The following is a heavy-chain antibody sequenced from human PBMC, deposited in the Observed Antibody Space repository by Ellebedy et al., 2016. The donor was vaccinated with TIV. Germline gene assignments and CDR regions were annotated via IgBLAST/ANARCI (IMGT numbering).Heavy chain of an antibody. V-gene: IGHV1-46*01. Sequence: AASVKVSCKASGYTFTIYYIHWVRQAPGQGLEWMGIINPGGGTTSFAQKFQGRVAITADKSTSTASMELSSLRSEDTAVYYCARDILTGYFFDLWGQGTLVTVSS. D-gene: IGHD3-9*01. CDR3: ARDILTGYFFDL. J-gene: IGHJ4*02. CDR2: INPGGGTT. CDR1: GYTFTIYY.